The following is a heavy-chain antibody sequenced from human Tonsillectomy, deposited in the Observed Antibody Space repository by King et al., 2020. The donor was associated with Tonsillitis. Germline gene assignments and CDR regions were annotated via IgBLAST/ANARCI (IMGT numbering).Heavy chain of an antibody. V-gene: IGHV3-66*01. CDR3: ARELIAVAGSWFDP. J-gene: IGHJ5*02. CDR1: GFSVSSNY. D-gene: IGHD6-19*01. Sequence: VQLVESGGGLVQPGGSLRLSCAASGFSVSSNYMSWVRQAPGKGLEWVSVIYRDGTTYYADSVKGRFTISRDNSKNTLYLQMNSLRAEDTAVYYCARELIAVAGSWFDPWGKGTLVTVSS. CDR2: IYRDGTT.